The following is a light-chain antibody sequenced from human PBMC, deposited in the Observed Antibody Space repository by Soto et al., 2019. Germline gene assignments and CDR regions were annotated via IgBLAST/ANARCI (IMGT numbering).Light chain of an antibody. J-gene: IGKJ5*01. CDR1: QGLSSD. V-gene: IGKV1-9*01. CDR2: AAS. Sequence: DIPLTQSPSFLSASVGDRVTITCRASQGLSSDLAWYQQKPGEAPKLLIYAASTLQSGVPSRFSGSGSGTEFTLTISSLQPEDFATYYCQQLNSYPITFGQGTRLEIK. CDR3: QQLNSYPIT.